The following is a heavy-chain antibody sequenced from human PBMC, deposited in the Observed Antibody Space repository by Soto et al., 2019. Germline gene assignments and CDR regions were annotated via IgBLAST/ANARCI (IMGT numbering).Heavy chain of an antibody. V-gene: IGHV4-59*01. J-gene: IGHJ5*02. CDR3: AIDQLGRGLSVWFDP. Sequence: HVQLQESGPGLVKPSETLSLTCTVSGGSISTYYWSWIRQPPGKGLEWIGYIYYDGSTSYNPSLRSRVTLAVHTSQNQFALILSSVTSADTAVYSCAIDQLGRGLSVWFDPRGQGTLVTVSS. CDR2: IYYDGST. D-gene: IGHD6-25*01. CDR1: GGSISTYY.